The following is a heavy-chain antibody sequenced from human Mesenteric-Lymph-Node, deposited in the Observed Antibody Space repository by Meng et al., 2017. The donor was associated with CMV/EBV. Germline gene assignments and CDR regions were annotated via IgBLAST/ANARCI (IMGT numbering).Heavy chain of an antibody. V-gene: IGHV3-30*02. CDR3: AKDSVNRYCTTTTCYTPPMDV. CDR1: GFTFSSYG. Sequence: GGSLRLSCAASGFTFSSYGIHWVRQAPGKGLEWVAFIRSDGNDKYYADSVKGRFTISGDNSKNTLYLQMNSLRPEDTAVYYCAKDSVNRYCTTTTCYTPPMDVWGQGTTVTVSS. CDR2: IRSDGNDK. J-gene: IGHJ6*02. D-gene: IGHD2-2*02.